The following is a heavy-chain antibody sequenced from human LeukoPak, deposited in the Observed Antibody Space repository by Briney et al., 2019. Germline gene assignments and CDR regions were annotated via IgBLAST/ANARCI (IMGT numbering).Heavy chain of an antibody. CDR3: AKDGGSYSRFRPYYYGMDV. Sequence: GGSLRLSCAASGFTFSSYAMSWVRQAPGKGLEWVSAISGSGGSTYYADSMKGRFTISRDNSKNTLYLQMNSLRAEDTAVYYCAKDGGSYSRFRPYYYGMDVWGQGTTVTVSS. D-gene: IGHD1-26*01. J-gene: IGHJ6*02. V-gene: IGHV3-23*01. CDR1: GFTFSSYA. CDR2: ISGSGGST.